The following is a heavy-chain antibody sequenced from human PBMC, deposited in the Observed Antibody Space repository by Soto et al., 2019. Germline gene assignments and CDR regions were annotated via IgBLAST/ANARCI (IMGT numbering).Heavy chain of an antibody. CDR2: ISGSGGRA. V-gene: IGHV3-23*01. CDR3: AKDPGNWEQMCWFDP. CDR1: GFTFSSYA. J-gene: IGHJ5*02. Sequence: EVPLLESGGGLVQPGGSLRLSCAASGFTFSSYAMSWVRQAPGKGLEWVSAISGSGGRAYYADSVKGRFTISRDNCKNALYLQMNSLRAEDTAVYYFAKDPGNWEQMCWFDPWGQGTLVTVSS. D-gene: IGHD1-26*01.